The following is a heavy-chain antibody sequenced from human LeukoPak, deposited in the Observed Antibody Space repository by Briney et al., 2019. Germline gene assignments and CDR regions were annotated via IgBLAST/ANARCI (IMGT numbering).Heavy chain of an antibody. J-gene: IGHJ6*03. CDR3: AKRYYYLDV. CDR2: IDNSGAGT. V-gene: IGHV3-23*01. CDR1: GFTFSVYA. Sequence: LAGGSLRLSCAASGFTFSVYAMSWVRQAPGKGLEWVSTIDNSGAGTYYADSVKGRFTISRDSPQNIVYLQMNSLTAEDTAVYYCAKRYYYLDVWGKGTTVTV.